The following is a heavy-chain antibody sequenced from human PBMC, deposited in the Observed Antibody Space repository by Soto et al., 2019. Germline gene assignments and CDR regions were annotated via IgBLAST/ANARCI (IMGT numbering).Heavy chain of an antibody. J-gene: IGHJ5*02. CDR1: GYTFTSYG. Sequence: GASVKVSCKASGYTFTSYGISWVRQAPGQGLEWMGWISAYNGNTNYAQKLQGRVTMTTDTSTSTAYMELRSLRSDDTAVYYCARGQANYYGSGSYFGGLNWFDPWGQGXLVTAPQ. V-gene: IGHV1-18*01. D-gene: IGHD3-10*01. CDR2: ISAYNGNT. CDR3: ARGQANYYGSGSYFGGLNWFDP.